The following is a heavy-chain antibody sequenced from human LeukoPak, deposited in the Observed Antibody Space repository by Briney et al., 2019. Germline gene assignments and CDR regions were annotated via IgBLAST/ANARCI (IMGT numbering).Heavy chain of an antibody. Sequence: PSETLSLTCTVSGGSISSYYWSWIRQPAGKGLEWIGRIYTSGSTNYNPSLKSRVTMSVDTSKNQFSLKLSSVTAADTAVYYCARDQLHSSGWSDAFDIWGQETMVTVSS. J-gene: IGHJ3*02. CDR3: ARDQLHSSGWSDAFDI. D-gene: IGHD6-19*01. CDR1: GGSISSYY. CDR2: IYTSGST. V-gene: IGHV4-4*07.